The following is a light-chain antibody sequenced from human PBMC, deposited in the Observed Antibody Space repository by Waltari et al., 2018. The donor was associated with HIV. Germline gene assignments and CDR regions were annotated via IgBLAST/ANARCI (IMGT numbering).Light chain of an antibody. V-gene: IGLV2-11*01. CDR1: SSDVGGYNY. J-gene: IGLJ2*01. Sequence: QSALTQPRSVSGSPGQSVTISCTGTSSDVGGYNYVSWYQHHPGKAPKLMIYDVSKRPSGFPDRFSGSKSGNTASLTISGLQAEDEADYYCCSYAGSHPVVFGGGTKLTVL. CDR3: CSYAGSHPVV. CDR2: DVS.